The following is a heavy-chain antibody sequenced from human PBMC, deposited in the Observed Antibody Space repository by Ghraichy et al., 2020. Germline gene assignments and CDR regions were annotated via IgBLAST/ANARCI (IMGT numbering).Heavy chain of an antibody. J-gene: IGHJ3*01. CDR2: INPSSGFR. V-gene: IGHV1-2*06. Sequence: VKVSCRTSGYIFAGYYIHWVRQAPGQGLEWIGRINPSSGFRNYARRFQGRVSMTTESSIRTAFMQLSGLRFDDTAIYYCAREFRPSYCSADSCYPKDAFDVWGQGTMVPVSS. D-gene: IGHD2-15*01. CDR1: GYIFAGYY. CDR3: AREFRPSYCSADSCYPKDAFDV.